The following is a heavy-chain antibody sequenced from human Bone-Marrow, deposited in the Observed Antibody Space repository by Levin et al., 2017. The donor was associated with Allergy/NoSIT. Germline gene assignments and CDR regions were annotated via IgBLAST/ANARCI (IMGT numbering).Heavy chain of an antibody. J-gene: IGHJ4*02. CDR2: ISSSGSTI. CDR3: ARELEQLVGGFDY. CDR1: GFTFSSYE. V-gene: IGHV3-48*03. Sequence: PGGSLRLSCAASGFTFSSYEMNWVRQAPGKGLEWVSYISSSGSTIYYADSVKGRFTISRDNAKNSLYLQMNSLRAEDTAVYYCARELEQLVGGFDYWGQGTLVTVSS. D-gene: IGHD6-13*01.